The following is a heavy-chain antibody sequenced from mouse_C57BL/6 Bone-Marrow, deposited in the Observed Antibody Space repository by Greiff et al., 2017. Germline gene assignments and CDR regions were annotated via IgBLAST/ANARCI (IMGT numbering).Heavy chain of an antibody. CDR1: GFTFSSYA. CDR2: ISDGGSYT. V-gene: IGHV5-4*03. D-gene: IGHD2-12*01. J-gene: IGHJ2*01. Sequence: EVKLMESGGGLVKPGGSLKLSCAASGFTFSSYAMSWVRQTPEKRLEWVATISDGGSYTYYPDNVKGRFTISRDNAKNNLYLQMSHLKSEDTAMYYCARRYDGDYWGQGTTLTVSS. CDR3: ARRYDGDY.